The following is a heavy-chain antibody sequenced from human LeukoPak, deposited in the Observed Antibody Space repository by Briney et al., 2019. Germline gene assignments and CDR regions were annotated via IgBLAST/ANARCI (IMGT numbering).Heavy chain of an antibody. CDR3: AKDRPNYYGTNGQYYTRNGDY. J-gene: IGHJ4*02. Sequence: GGSLRLSCAASGFTFNDYAMSWVRQAPGKGLEWVSSISGSGDYTFYADSVKGRFTISRDNSKDTLYLQMNSLRVDDKAIYYCAKDRPNYYGTNGQYYTRNGDYWGQGTLVSVSS. CDR1: GFTFNDYA. V-gene: IGHV3-23*01. CDR2: ISGSGDYT. D-gene: IGHD2-8*01.